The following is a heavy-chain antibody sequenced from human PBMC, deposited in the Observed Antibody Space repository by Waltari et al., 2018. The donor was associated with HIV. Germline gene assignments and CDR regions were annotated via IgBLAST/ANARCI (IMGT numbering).Heavy chain of an antibody. J-gene: IGHJ6*02. CDR2: ISSSSSYI. CDR3: ARDYIAVAGPYYYYYGMDV. Sequence: EVQLVESGGGLVKPGGSLRLSCAASGFTFSSYSMNWVRQAPGKGLECVSSISSSSSYIDYAGSVKGRFTISRDNAKNSLYLQMNSLRAEDTAVYYCARDYIAVAGPYYYYYGMDVWGQGTTVTVSS. V-gene: IGHV3-21*01. D-gene: IGHD6-19*01. CDR1: GFTFSSYS.